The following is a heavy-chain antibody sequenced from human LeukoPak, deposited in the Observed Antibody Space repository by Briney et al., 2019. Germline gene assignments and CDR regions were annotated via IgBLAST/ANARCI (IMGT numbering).Heavy chain of an antibody. Sequence: GASVKVSCKASGYTFTSYGISWVRQAPGQGLEWMGWISAYNGNTNYAQKLQGRVTMTTDTSASTAYMELSSLRSEDTAVYYCARGNLVMVRGYGMDVWGQGTTVTVSS. V-gene: IGHV1-18*01. CDR1: GYTFTSYG. CDR3: ARGNLVMVRGYGMDV. CDR2: ISAYNGNT. D-gene: IGHD3-10*01. J-gene: IGHJ6*02.